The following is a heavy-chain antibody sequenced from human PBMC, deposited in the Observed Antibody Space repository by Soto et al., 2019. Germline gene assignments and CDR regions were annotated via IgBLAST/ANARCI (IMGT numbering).Heavy chain of an antibody. Sequence: SLRLSCAASGFTFSSYAMSWVRQAPGKGLEWVSAISGSGGSTYYADSVKGRFTISRDNSKNTLYLQMNSLRAEDTAVYYCAKDRKRYSSSWYDFDYWGQGTLVTVSS. CDR1: GFTFSSYA. V-gene: IGHV3-23*01. CDR2: ISGSGGST. CDR3: AKDRKRYSSSWYDFDY. J-gene: IGHJ4*02. D-gene: IGHD6-13*01.